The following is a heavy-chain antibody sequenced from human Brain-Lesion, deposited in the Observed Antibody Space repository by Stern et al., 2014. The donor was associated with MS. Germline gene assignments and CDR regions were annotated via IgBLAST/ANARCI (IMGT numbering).Heavy chain of an antibody. CDR2: IRGRGDSA. CDR1: GFSFSIYA. J-gene: IGHJ4*02. D-gene: IGHD6-13*01. CDR3: AKGLRQQLVPFDY. V-gene: IGHV3-23*04. Sequence: EVQLVESGGGLVQPGGSLRLSCAASGFSFSIYAMNWVRQAPGKGPEWVAAIRGRGDSAYYADSVNGRFTISRDNSKNTVYLQMNNLRADDTAVYYCAKGLRQQLVPFDYWGQGTLVSVSS.